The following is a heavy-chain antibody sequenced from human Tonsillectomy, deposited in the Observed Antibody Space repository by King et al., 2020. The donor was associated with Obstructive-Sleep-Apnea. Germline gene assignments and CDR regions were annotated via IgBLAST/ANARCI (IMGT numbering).Heavy chain of an antibody. CDR2: IRHKAYGGTT. CDR3: TRMGIAARGDDY. J-gene: IGHJ4*01. V-gene: IGHV3-49*03. Sequence: EVQLVESGGGLVQPGRSLRLSCTASGFTFGDYAMTWFRQAPGKGLEWVGFIRHKAYGGTTDYAASVRGRFTISRDDSKSIAYLQMDSLKTEDTAVYYCTRMGIAARGDDYWGQGILVTVSS. D-gene: IGHD6-6*01. CDR1: GFTFGDYA.